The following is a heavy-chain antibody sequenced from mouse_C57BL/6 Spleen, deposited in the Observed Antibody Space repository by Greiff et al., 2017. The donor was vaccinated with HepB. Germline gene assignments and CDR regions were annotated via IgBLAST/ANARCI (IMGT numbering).Heavy chain of an antibody. CDR2: ISSGSSTI. CDR1: GFTFSDYG. V-gene: IGHV5-17*01. J-gene: IGHJ2*01. CDR3: ARHGGPQGCDY. Sequence: EVKLVESGGGLVKPGGSLKLSCAASGFTFSDYGMHWVRQAPEKGLEWVAYISSGSSTIYYADTVKGRFTISRDNAKNTLFLQMTSLRSEDTAMYYCARHGGPQGCDYWGQGTTLTVSS.